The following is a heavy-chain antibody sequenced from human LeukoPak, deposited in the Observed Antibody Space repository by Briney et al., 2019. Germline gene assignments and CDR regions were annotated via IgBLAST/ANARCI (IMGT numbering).Heavy chain of an antibody. CDR3: AKDMRYYYDSSGYPEPDY. J-gene: IGHJ4*02. D-gene: IGHD3-22*01. V-gene: IGHV3-30*02. Sequence: GGSLRLSCAASGFTFSSYGMHWVRQAPGKGLEWVAFIRYDGSNKYYADSVKGRFTISRDNSKNTLYLQMNSLRAEDTAVYYCAKDMRYYYDSSGYPEPDYWGQGTLVTVSS. CDR2: IRYDGSNK. CDR1: GFTFSSYG.